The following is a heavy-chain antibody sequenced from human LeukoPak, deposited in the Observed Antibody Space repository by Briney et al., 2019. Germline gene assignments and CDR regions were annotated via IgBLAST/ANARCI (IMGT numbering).Heavy chain of an antibody. J-gene: IGHJ4*02. Sequence: GGSLRLSCAASGFTFSSYSMNWVRQAPGKGLEWVSSMSSSSSYIYYADSVKGRFTISRDNAKNSLYLQMNSLRAEDTAVYYCARDGEWELLGYWGQGTLVTASS. CDR2: MSSSSSYI. V-gene: IGHV3-21*01. CDR1: GFTFSSYS. D-gene: IGHD1-26*01. CDR3: ARDGEWELLGY.